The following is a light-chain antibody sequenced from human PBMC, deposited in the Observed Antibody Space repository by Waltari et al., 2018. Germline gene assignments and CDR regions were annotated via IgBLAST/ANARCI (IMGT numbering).Light chain of an antibody. J-gene: IGLJ3*02. CDR1: NSNIGSNT. CDR2: ENS. CDR3: ATWDASLNGRV. V-gene: IGLV1-44*01. Sequence: QSVLTQPPSASGTPGQRVTISCSGSNSNIGSNTVNWYQYLPGTAPKLLIYENSQRPSGVPDRFSGSKSGTSASLAISGLQSDDEADYYCATWDASLNGRVFGGGTKLTVL.